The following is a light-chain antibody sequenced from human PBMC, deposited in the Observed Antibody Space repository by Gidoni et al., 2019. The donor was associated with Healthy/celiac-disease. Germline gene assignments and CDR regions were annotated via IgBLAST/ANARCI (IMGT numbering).Light chain of an antibody. CDR3: QAWDSSTGVV. CDR1: KLGDKY. Sequence: SYELTQPPSVPVSQGQTASITCSGDKLGDKYACWYQQKPGQSPVLVIYQDTKRPSGIPERFAGSNSGNTATLTISGTQAMDEADYYCQAWDSSTGVVFGGGTKLTVL. J-gene: IGLJ2*01. CDR2: QDT. V-gene: IGLV3-1*01.